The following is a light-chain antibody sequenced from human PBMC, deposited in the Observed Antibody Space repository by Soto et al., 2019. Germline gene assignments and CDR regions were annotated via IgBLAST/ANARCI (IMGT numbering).Light chain of an antibody. CDR2: DVS. Sequence: QSALTQPASVSGSPGQSITISCTGTSSDVGCYIYVSWYQQHPGKAPKLMIYDVSNRPSGVSNRFSGSKSGNTASLTISGLQAEDEADYYCSSYTSSSTLYVFGTGTKVTVL. V-gene: IGLV2-14*01. CDR3: SSYTSSSTLYV. CDR1: SSDVGCYIY. J-gene: IGLJ1*01.